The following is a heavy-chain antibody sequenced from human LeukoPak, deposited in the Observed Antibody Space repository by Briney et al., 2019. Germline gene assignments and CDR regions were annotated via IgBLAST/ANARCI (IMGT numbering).Heavy chain of an antibody. CDR1: GYSFTSYW. Sequence: GESLKISCKGSGYSFTSYWIGWVRQMPGKGLEWKGIIYPGDSDTRYSPSFQGQVPISADKSISTAYLQWSSLKASDTAMYYCARGYKAQYCSGGSCYPYYYYYGMDVWGQGTTVTVSS. CDR3: ARGYKAQYCSGGSCYPYYYYYGMDV. CDR2: IYPGDSDT. J-gene: IGHJ6*02. V-gene: IGHV5-51*01. D-gene: IGHD2-15*01.